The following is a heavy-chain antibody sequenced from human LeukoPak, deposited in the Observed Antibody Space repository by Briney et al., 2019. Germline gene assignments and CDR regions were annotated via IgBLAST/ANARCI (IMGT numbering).Heavy chain of an antibody. CDR3: ARSDIVVVVAATTADAFDI. V-gene: IGHV6-1*01. CDR1: GDSVSSNSAA. Sequence: SQTLSLTCAISGDSVSSNSAAWNWIRQSPLRGLEWLGRTYYRSKWYNDYAVSVKSRITINPDTSKNQFSLQLNSVTPEDTAVYYCARSDIVVVVAATTADAFDIWGQGTMVTVSS. D-gene: IGHD2-15*01. CDR2: TYYRSKWYN. J-gene: IGHJ3*02.